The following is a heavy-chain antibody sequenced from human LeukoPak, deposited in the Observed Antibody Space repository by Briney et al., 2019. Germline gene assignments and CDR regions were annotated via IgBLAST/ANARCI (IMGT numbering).Heavy chain of an antibody. CDR2: ITAIDGRT. D-gene: IGHD6-13*01. CDR3: TKDRRGPAAGTWYFDS. J-gene: IGHJ4*02. CDR1: GFTFFSTT. Sequence: GGSLRLPCVASGFTFFSTTWGWSRQAPGRGRGWVSSITAIDGRTYYADSVRGRFTISRDNSKNTVYLQLNSLRAGDTAIYYCTKDRRGPAAGTWYFDSWGQGTLVTVSS. V-gene: IGHV3-23*01.